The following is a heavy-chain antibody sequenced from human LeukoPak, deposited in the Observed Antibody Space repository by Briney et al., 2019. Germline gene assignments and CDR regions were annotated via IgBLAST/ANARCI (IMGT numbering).Heavy chain of an antibody. Sequence: PSQTLSLTCTVSGGSISSGGYYWSWIRQPPGKGLEWIGYIYHSGSTYYNPSLKSRVTISVDTSKNQFSLKLSSVTAADTAVYYCARDGAGMPPAFDIWGQGTMVTVSS. CDR2: IYHSGST. CDR1: GGSISSGGYY. J-gene: IGHJ3*02. CDR3: ARDGAGMPPAFDI. V-gene: IGHV4-30-2*01. D-gene: IGHD1-26*01.